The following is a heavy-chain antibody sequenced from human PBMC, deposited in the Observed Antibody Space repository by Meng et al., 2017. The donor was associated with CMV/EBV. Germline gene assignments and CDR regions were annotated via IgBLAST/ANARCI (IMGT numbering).Heavy chain of an antibody. CDR2: IKQDGSDK. Sequence: GESLKISCAASGFTLSNYWMTWVRQAPGKGLESVANIKQDGSDKYYLDSVKGRFTISRDNAKKSLYLQLNSLRAEDAAVYYCARGQGRIVVNWFDPWGQGTLVTVSS. D-gene: IGHD3-22*01. V-gene: IGHV3-7*01. J-gene: IGHJ5*02. CDR3: ARGQGRIVVNWFDP. CDR1: GFTLSNYW.